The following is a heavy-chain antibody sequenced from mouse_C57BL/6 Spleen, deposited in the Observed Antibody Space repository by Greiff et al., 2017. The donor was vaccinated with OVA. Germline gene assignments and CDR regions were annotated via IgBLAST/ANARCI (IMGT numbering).Heavy chain of an antibody. CDR1: GFSLSTFGMG. D-gene: IGHD3-2*02. CDR2: IWWDDAK. V-gene: IGHV8-8*01. J-gene: IGHJ2*01. CDR3: ARIEGGSGALGFDY. Sequence: QVQLKESGPGILQPSQTLSLTCSFSGFSLSTFGMGVGWIRPPSGKGLEWLAHIWWDDAKYYNPALKSRLTISKDTSKNQVFLKIANVDTADTATYYCARIEGGSGALGFDYWGQGTTLTVSS.